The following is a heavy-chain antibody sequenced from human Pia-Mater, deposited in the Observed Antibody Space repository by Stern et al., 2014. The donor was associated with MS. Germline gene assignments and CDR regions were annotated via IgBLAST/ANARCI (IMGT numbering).Heavy chain of an antibody. V-gene: IGHV4-39*01. Sequence: QLQLQESGPGVVKSSETLSLTCAVSGASISSNSYYWGWIRQAPGKGLEYIGSIYYTGSTDYNPSLKSRLTISVDTSRHQLSHRLGSLTAADTAVYYCAGRGGYDYSYVPGQPPAQPSWGQGTLVTVSS. CDR2: IYYTGST. CDR3: AGRGGYDYSYVPGQPPAQPS. J-gene: IGHJ4*01. D-gene: IGHD5-12*01. CDR1: GASISSNSYY.